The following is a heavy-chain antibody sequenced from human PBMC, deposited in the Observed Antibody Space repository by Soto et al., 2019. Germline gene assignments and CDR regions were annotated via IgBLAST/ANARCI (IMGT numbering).Heavy chain of an antibody. Sequence: TLSLTCSVSGGSISSGGYYWTWIRQHPGKGLEWIGYINYSGSTYYNPSLKSRLIISIDTSKSQFSLKLSSVTAADTAVYYCVTYATTYYFDYWGQGTLVTVSS. V-gene: IGHV4-31*03. CDR2: INYSGST. CDR1: GGSISSGGYY. CDR3: VTYATTYYFDY. J-gene: IGHJ4*02.